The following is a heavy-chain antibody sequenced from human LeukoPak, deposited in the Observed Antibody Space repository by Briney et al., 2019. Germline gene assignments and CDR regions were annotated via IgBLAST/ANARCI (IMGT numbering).Heavy chain of an antibody. CDR1: GFTFSSYG. CDR2: VWSDGSKK. D-gene: IGHD3-22*01. J-gene: IGHJ4*02. V-gene: IGHV3-33*01. CDR3: ARGVGYYDSSGTIDF. Sequence: PEGSLRLSCAASGFTFSSYGMHWVRQAPGKGLEWVAVVWSDGSKKYSADSVKGRITISRDDSKNTLYLQMNSLRAEDTAVYYCARGVGYYDSSGTIDFWGQGTLVTVSS.